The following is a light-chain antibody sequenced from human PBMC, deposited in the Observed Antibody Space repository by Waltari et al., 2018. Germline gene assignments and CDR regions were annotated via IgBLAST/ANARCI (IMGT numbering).Light chain of an antibody. Sequence: QSVLTQPPSASGTPGQRVTISCSGSSPNIGSTYVSWYQQPPGTAPKLLIYRNNQRPSGVPDRFSGSKSGTSASLAISGLRSEDEADYYCAAWDDSLSGRVFGGGTKLTVL. CDR1: SPNIGSTY. CDR2: RNN. V-gene: IGLV1-47*01. J-gene: IGLJ3*02. CDR3: AAWDDSLSGRV.